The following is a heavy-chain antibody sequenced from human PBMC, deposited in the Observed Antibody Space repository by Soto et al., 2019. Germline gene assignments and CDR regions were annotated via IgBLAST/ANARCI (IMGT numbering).Heavy chain of an antibody. CDR3: ARNDLFCTSSACYTK. Sequence: GGSLRLSCAASGFTFSNHAMTWVRQAPGKGLEWVSAISAGSNSIYYADSVRGRFTIFRDNPKNTLYLQMSSLRAEDTAVYYCARNDLFCTSSACYTKWGQGTLVTVSS. CDR1: GFTFSNHA. CDR2: ISAGSNSI. J-gene: IGHJ4*02. V-gene: IGHV3-23*01. D-gene: IGHD2-8*01.